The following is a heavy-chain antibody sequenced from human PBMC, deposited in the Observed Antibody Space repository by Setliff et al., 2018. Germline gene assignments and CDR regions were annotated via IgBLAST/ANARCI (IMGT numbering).Heavy chain of an antibody. CDR3: ARGYCSSPSCFFAGWFDP. J-gene: IGHJ5*02. Sequence: PSETLSLTCTVSGGSISSSYWSWIRQPPGKGLEWIGYIQTSGTTNYNPSLKSRDTISVDTSKNQFSLKLTSVTAADTAVYYCARGYCSSPSCFFAGWFDPWGQGTLVTVSS. CDR1: GGSISSSY. CDR2: IQTSGTT. D-gene: IGHD2-2*01. V-gene: IGHV4-4*08.